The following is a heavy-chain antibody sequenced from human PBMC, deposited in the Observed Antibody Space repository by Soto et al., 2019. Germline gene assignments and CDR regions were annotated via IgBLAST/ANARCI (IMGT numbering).Heavy chain of an antibody. CDR2: INSGGDNT. D-gene: IGHD7-27*01. Sequence: PGGSLRLSCAASGFTFSNAWINWVRQAPGKGLEWVSSINSGGDNTYYADSVKGRFTISRDNSKNTVYLQMNDLRAEDTALYYCARTGQIDYWGQGALVTVSS. CDR3: ARTGQIDY. J-gene: IGHJ4*02. CDR1: GFTFSNAW. V-gene: IGHV3-23*01.